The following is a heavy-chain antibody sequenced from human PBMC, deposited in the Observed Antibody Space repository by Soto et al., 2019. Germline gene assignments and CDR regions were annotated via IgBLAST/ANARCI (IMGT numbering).Heavy chain of an antibody. Sequence: ESVGGVVPPGRSLRLSCAASGFPFSSYGMHWVRQAPGKGLDWVGVIWYDGSNKDYAESVKGRFTISRDNSKNMLYLQMNSLRADDTAVYYCASSINWGQGTLVTVSS. V-gene: IGHV3-33*03. CDR3: ASSIN. CDR2: IWYDGSNK. J-gene: IGHJ4*02. CDR1: GFPFSSYG.